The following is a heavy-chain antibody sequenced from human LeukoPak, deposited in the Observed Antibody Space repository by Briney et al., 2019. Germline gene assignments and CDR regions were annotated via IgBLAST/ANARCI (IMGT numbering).Heavy chain of an antibody. V-gene: IGHV1-2*02. CDR3: ARDYYDSSGYVDY. J-gene: IGHJ4*02. D-gene: IGHD3-22*01. CDR2: INPNSGGT. CDR1: GYTFTDYY. Sequence: GASVKVSFKASGYTFTDYYMHWVRQAPGQGLEWMGWINPNSGGTNYAQKFQGRVTMTRDTAISTAYMELSRLRSDDTAVYYCARDYYDSSGYVDYWGQGTLVTVSS.